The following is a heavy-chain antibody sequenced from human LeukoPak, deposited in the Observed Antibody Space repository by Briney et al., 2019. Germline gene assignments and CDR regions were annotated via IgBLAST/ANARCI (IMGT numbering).Heavy chain of an antibody. Sequence: PSETLSLTCTVSGGSISSYYWSWIRQPPGKGLEWIGYIYYSGSTNYNPSLKSRVTISVDTSKNQFSLKLSSVTAADTAVYYCARDRGIAVADNYYYYGMDAWGQGTMVTVSS. CDR2: IYYSGST. J-gene: IGHJ6*02. D-gene: IGHD6-19*01. CDR3: ARDRGIAVADNYYYYGMDA. V-gene: IGHV4-59*01. CDR1: GGSISSYY.